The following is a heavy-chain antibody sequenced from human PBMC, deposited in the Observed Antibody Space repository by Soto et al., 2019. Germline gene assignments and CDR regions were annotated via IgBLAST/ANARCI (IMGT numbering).Heavy chain of an antibody. J-gene: IGHJ4*02. Sequence: EVRLVESGGDLVKSGGSLRLSCVGSGFLFRNYEMNWVRQAPGKGLEWLAHISTTGGQVSESDSVKGRLTISRDNTKHTLYLQMNSLRTEDTGVYYCVSQPHWARPFESWVQGTLVNVSS. CDR3: VSQPHWARPFES. CDR2: ISTTGGQV. CDR1: GFLFRNYE. V-gene: IGHV3-48*03. D-gene: IGHD7-27*01.